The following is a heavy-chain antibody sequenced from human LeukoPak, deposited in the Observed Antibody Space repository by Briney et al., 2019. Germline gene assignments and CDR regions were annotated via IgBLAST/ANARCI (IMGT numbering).Heavy chain of an antibody. J-gene: IGHJ4*02. D-gene: IGHD6-13*01. CDR3: ATVVAAAGTVY. Sequence: XGSLRLSCAASGFTFSSYWMTWVRQAPGKGLEWVASIKQNGDEKYYVDSVKGRFTISRDNAKNSLYLQMNSLRAEDTAVFYCATVVAAAGTVYWGQGTLVTVSS. CDR2: IKQNGDEK. V-gene: IGHV3-7*01. CDR1: GFTFSSYW.